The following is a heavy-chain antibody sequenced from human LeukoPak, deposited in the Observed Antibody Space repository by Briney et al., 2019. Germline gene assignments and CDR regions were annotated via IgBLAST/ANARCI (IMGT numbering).Heavy chain of an antibody. CDR2: IYYSGST. V-gene: IGHV4-31*03. CDR3: ARDPDSGSYVPHWYFDL. CDR1: GGSISSGGYY. Sequence: SQTLSLTCTVSGGSISSGGYYWRWIRQHPGKGLEWIGYIYYSGSTYYNPSLKSRVTISVDTSKNQFSLKLSSVTAADTAVYYCARDPDSGSYVPHWYFDLWGRGTLVTVSS. J-gene: IGHJ2*01. D-gene: IGHD1-26*01.